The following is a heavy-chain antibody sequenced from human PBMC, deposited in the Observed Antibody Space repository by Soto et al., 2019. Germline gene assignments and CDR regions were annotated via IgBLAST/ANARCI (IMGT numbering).Heavy chain of an antibody. J-gene: IGHJ3*02. Sequence: QVQLVQSGAEVKKPGSSVKVSCKASGGTFSNYGIHWVRQAPGQGLEWTGGLIPMSGTANYAQTFPGRVAISVDESKRAAYMELRRVTSEATAMYYWARENYYGGGSYYRDASDIWGQGTMCTVSS. D-gene: IGHD3-10*01. CDR2: LIPMSGTA. CDR3: ARENYYGGGSYYRDASDI. CDR1: GGTFSNYG. V-gene: IGHV1-69*01.